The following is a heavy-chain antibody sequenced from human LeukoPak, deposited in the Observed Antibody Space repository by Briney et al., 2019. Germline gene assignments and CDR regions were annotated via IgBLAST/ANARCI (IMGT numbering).Heavy chain of an antibody. CDR1: GFTFSSYW. CDR2: IKQDGSEK. D-gene: IGHD5-12*01. CDR3: ARAGSGYDSTSHYFYYVDV. Sequence: AGGSLRLSCAASGFTFSSYWMNWVRQAPGKGLEWVANIKQDGSEKYYVESVKGRFTISRDNAKNSLYLQMNSLRAEDTAVYYCARAGSGYDSTSHYFYYVDVWGKGTTVTVSS. J-gene: IGHJ6*03. V-gene: IGHV3-7*01.